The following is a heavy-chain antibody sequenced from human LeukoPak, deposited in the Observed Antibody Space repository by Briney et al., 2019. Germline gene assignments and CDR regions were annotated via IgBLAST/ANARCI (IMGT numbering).Heavy chain of an antibody. J-gene: IGHJ3*02. CDR1: GGSISSGGYS. V-gene: IGHV4-30-2*01. CDR2: IYHSGST. D-gene: IGHD3-22*01. Sequence: SQTLSLTCAVSGGSISSGGYSWSWIRQPPGKGLEWIGYIYHSGSTYYNPSLKSRVTISVDRSKNQFSLKLSSVTAADTAVYYCARDSSGYYYVGAFDIWGQGTMVTVS. CDR3: ARDSSGYYYVGAFDI.